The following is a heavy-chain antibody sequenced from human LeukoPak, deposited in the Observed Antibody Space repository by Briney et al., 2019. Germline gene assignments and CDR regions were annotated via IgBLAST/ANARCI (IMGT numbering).Heavy chain of an antibody. J-gene: IGHJ4*02. CDR1: GGSISSYY. CDR2: IYYSGST. Sequence: SETLSLTCTVSGGSISSYYWSRIRQPPGKGLEWIGYIYYSGSTNYNPSLKSRVTISVDTSKNQFSLKLSPVTAADTAVYYCARLSGWAFDYWGQGTLVTVSS. D-gene: IGHD6-19*01. CDR3: ARLSGWAFDY. V-gene: IGHV4-59*01.